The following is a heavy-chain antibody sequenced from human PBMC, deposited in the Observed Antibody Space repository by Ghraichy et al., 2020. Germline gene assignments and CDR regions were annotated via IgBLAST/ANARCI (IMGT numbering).Heavy chain of an antibody. V-gene: IGHV3-21*01. Sequence: GGSLRLSCVASGLMFSTNSMNWVRQAPGKGLEWVSSISSSSRYIYYADSVKGRFTISRDNAKNSLYLQMNSLRAEDTAVYYCARNGAGDPLCYYYGMDGWGQGTTVTVSS. CDR2: ISSSSRYI. CDR1: GLMFSTNS. CDR3: ARNGAGDPLCYYYGMDG. J-gene: IGHJ6*02. D-gene: IGHD7-27*01.